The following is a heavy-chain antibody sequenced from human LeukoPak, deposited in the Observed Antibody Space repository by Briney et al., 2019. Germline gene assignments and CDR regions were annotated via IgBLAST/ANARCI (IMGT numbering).Heavy chain of an antibody. CDR3: ARGAPYCSGGSCLYYFDY. D-gene: IGHD2-15*01. J-gene: IGHJ4*02. Sequence: GGSLRLSCAASGFTLSSYSMNWVRQAPGKGLEWVSSISSSSIYIYYADSVKGRFTISRDNAKNSLYLQMNSLRAEDTAVYYCARGAPYCSGGSCLYYFDYWGQGTLVTVSS. CDR1: GFTLSSYS. V-gene: IGHV3-21*01. CDR2: ISSSSIYI.